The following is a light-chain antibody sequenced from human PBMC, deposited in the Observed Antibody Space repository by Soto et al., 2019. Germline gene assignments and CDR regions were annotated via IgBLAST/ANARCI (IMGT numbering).Light chain of an antibody. Sequence: QSALTQPASVSGSPGQWITISCTGSSSDVGSYDRVSWYQQYPGKAPTLMIYEVNKRPSGISNRFSGSKSGNTASLTISGLQAEDEAHYDCSSSLGGPTWVFGGGTQLTVL. CDR2: EVN. CDR3: SSSLGGPTWV. CDR1: SSDVGSYDR. J-gene: IGLJ3*02. V-gene: IGLV2-23*02.